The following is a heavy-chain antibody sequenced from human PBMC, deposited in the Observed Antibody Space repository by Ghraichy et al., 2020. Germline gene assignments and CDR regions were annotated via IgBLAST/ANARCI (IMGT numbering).Heavy chain of an antibody. CDR1: GGSISSGGYS. V-gene: IGHV4-30-2*01. D-gene: IGHD3-9*01. CDR2: IYHSGST. J-gene: IGHJ3*02. Sequence: SETLSLTCAVSGGSISSGGYSWSWIRQPPGKGLEWIGYIYHSGSTYYNPSLKSRVTISVDRSKNQFSLKLSSVTAADTAVYYCARGVLRYFDWLFPDAFDIWGQGTMVTVSS. CDR3: ARGVLRYFDWLFPDAFDI.